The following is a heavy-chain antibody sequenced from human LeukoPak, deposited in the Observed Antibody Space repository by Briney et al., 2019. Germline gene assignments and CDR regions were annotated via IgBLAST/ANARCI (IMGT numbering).Heavy chain of an antibody. V-gene: IGHV3-30*18. CDR2: SSFDGTKE. Sequence: PGMSLRLSCAASGFSFNSYGMHWVRQAPGTGLEWVAVSSFDGTKEDYADSVKGRFTISRDNSKNTLYLQMNSLRGEDTAVYYCAKPVSVDTAMVPCDYWGQGTLVTVSS. J-gene: IGHJ4*02. CDR1: GFSFNSYG. CDR3: AKPVSVDTAMVPCDY. D-gene: IGHD5-18*01.